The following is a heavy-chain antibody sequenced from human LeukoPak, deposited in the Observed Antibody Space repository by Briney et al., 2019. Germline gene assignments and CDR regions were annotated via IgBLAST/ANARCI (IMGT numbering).Heavy chain of an antibody. CDR2: ISSSSSYI. Sequence: GGSLRLSCAASGFTFSSYSINWVRQAPGKGLEWVSSISSSSSYIYYAGSVKGRFTISRHNSKNTLYLQMNSLRAEDTAVYYCARGERGPTDYWGQGTLVTVSS. V-gene: IGHV3-21*04. J-gene: IGHJ4*02. CDR3: ARGERGPTDY. CDR1: GFTFSSYS. D-gene: IGHD1-1*01.